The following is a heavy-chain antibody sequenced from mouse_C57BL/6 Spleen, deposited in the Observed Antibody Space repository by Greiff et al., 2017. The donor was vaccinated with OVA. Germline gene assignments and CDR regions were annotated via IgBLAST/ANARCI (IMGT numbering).Heavy chain of an antibody. D-gene: IGHD2-3*01. CDR3: ARHDGYYEDYYAMDY. Sequence: EVKVEESGGGLVQPGGSLKLSCAASGFTFSDYYMYWVRQTPEKRLEWVAYISNGGGSTYYPDTVKGRFTISRDNAKNTLYLQMSRLKSEDTAMYYCARHDGYYEDYYAMDYWGQGTSVTVSS. V-gene: IGHV5-12*01. CDR2: ISNGGGST. CDR1: GFTFSDYY. J-gene: IGHJ4*01.